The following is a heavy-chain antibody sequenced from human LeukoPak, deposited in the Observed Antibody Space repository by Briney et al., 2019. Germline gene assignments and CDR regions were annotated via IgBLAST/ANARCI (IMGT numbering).Heavy chain of an antibody. Sequence: GGSLRLSCAASGFTFSSYAMSWVRQAPGKGLEWVSAISGSGGSTYYADSVKGRFTISRDNSKNTLYLQMNSLRAEDTAVYYFAKDLPNDYFSKDAFDIWGQGTMVTVSS. D-gene: IGHD2/OR15-2a*01. V-gene: IGHV3-23*01. CDR1: GFTFSSYA. CDR3: AKDLPNDYFSKDAFDI. CDR2: ISGSGGST. J-gene: IGHJ3*02.